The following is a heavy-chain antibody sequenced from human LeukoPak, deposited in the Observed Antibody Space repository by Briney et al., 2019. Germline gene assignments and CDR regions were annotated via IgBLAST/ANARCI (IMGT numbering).Heavy chain of an antibody. CDR2: IYYSGST. V-gene: IGHV4-39*01. CDR3: ARRGGYCSGGSCYYWFDP. D-gene: IGHD2-15*01. Sequence: SETLSLTCTVSGVSISSSSYYWDWIRQPPGKGLDWIGSIYYSGSTYYNASLKSRVTISVDTSKNQFSLKLSSVTVADTAVYYCARRGGYCSGGSCYYWFDPWGQGTLVTVSS. CDR1: GVSISSSSYY. J-gene: IGHJ5*02.